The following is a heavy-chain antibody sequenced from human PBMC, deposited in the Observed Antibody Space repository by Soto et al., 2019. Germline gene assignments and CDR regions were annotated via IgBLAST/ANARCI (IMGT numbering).Heavy chain of an antibody. CDR3: ARGTGVPYYYDSSGYRYYYGMDV. CDR2: INHSGST. V-gene: IGHV4-34*01. CDR1: GGSFSGYY. J-gene: IGHJ6*02. Sequence: QVQLQQWGAGLLKPSETLSLTCAVYGGSFSGYYWSWIRQPPGKGLEWIGEINHSGSTNYNPSLKSRVTISVDTSKKQFSLKLSSVTAVDTAVYYCARGTGVPYYYDSSGYRYYYGMDVWGQGTTVTGSS. D-gene: IGHD3-22*01.